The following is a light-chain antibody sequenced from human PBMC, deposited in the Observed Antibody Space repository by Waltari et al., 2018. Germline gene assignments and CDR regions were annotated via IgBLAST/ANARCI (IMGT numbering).Light chain of an antibody. CDR3: QTWDSDNGI. J-gene: IGLJ7*01. CDR2: LNSDGTH. CDR1: TGRSSYG. Sequence: QPVLTQSPSASASLGASVNLTCTLSTGRSSYGIAWHQQQQGKAPRFLMRLNSDGTHIKGEAIPCRFSGSSSGAERHLIISNLQSEDEADYYCQTWDSDNGIFGGGTRLTVL. V-gene: IGLV4-69*02.